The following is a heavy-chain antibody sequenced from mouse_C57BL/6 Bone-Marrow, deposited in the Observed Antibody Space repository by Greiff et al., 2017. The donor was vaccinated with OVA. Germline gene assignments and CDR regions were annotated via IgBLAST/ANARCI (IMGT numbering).Heavy chain of an antibody. Sequence: EVQLQQSGPVLVKPGASVKMSCKASGYTFTDYYMNWVKQSHGKSLEWIGVINPYNGGTSYNQKFKGKATLTVDKSSSTAYMELNSLSSEDSAVYYCARYGSSYVYWGQGTTLTVSS. V-gene: IGHV1-19*01. CDR2: INPYNGGT. D-gene: IGHD1-1*01. CDR3: ARYGSSYVY. J-gene: IGHJ2*01. CDR1: GYTFTDYY.